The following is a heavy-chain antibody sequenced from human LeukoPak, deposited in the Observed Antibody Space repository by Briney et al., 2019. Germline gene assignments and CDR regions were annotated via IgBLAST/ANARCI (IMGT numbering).Heavy chain of an antibody. V-gene: IGHV4-39*07. Sequence: SETLSLTSTVSGGSISSISYYWGWIRQPPGKGLGRIGSIYYSGSTYYNPSLITRVTISVNTSTNQFSLKLSSVTTADTSVYYCARGSTRWFGELLTFDYRGQGNLVTVSS. D-gene: IGHD3-10*01. CDR1: GGSISSISYY. CDR2: IYYSGST. CDR3: ARGSTRWFGELLTFDY. J-gene: IGHJ4*02.